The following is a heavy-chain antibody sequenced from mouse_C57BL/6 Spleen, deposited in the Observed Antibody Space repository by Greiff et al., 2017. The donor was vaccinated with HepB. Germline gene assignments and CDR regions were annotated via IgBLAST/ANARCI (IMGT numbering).Heavy chain of an antibody. CDR3: ARHEVRRLGRGAMDY. CDR1: GYTFTEYT. J-gene: IGHJ4*01. V-gene: IGHV1-62-2*01. Sequence: VQRVESGAELVKPGASVKLSCKASGYTFTEYTIHWVKQRSGQGLEWIGWFYPGSGSIKYNEKFKDKATLTADKSSSTVYMELSRLTSEDSAVYFCARHEVRRLGRGAMDYWGQGTSVTVSS. CDR2: FYPGSGSI. D-gene: IGHD4-1*01.